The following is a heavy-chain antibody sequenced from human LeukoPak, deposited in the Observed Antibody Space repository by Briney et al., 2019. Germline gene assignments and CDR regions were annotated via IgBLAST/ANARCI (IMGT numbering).Heavy chain of an antibody. CDR2: ISSSGSTI. D-gene: IGHD3-10*02. V-gene: IGHV3-48*04. CDR1: GFPFSNAW. J-gene: IGHJ6*04. CDR3: AELGITMIGGV. Sequence: GGSLRLSCAASGFPFSNAWMIWVRQAPGKGLEWVSYISSSGSTIYYADSVKGRFTISRDNAKNSLYLQMNSLRAEDTAVYYCAELGITMIGGVWGKGTTVTISS.